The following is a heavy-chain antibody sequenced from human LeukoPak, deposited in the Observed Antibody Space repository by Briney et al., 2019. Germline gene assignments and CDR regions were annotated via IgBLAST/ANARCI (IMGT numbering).Heavy chain of an antibody. CDR2: ICSGGST. CDR1: GFTVSSNY. J-gene: IGHJ4*02. D-gene: IGHD6-19*01. Sequence: GGSLRLSCAASGFTVSSNYMSWVRQAPGKGLEWVSVICSGGSTYYADSVKGRFTISRDNSKNTLYLQMNSLRAEDTAVYYCARGYSSGWYYFDYWGQGTLVTVSS. CDR3: ARGYSSGWYYFDY. V-gene: IGHV3-53*01.